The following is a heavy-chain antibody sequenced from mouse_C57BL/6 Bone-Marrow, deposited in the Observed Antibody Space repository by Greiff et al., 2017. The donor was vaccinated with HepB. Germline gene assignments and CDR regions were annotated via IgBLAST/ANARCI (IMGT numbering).Heavy chain of an antibody. CDR1: GYTFTDYE. V-gene: IGHV1-15*01. CDR2: IDPETGGT. J-gene: IGHJ3*01. D-gene: IGHD2-3*01. Sequence: VQRVESGAELVRPGASVTLSCKASGYTFTDYEMHWVKQTPVHGLEWIGAIDPETGGTAYNQKFKGKAILTADKSSSTAYMELRSLTSEDSAVYYCTRGGYYRFAYWGQGTLVTVSA. CDR3: TRGGYYRFAY.